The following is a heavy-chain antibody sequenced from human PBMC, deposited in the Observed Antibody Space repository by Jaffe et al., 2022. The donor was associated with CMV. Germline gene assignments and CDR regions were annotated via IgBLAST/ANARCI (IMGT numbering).Heavy chain of an antibody. CDR1: GFTFSSYA. V-gene: IGHV3-23*01. CDR3: AKVGESESYYDFWSGYLGPVPYFDY. D-gene: IGHD3-3*01. Sequence: EVQLLESGGGLVQPGGSLRLSCAASGFTFSSYAMSWVRQAPGKGLEWVSAISGSGGSTYYADSVKGRFTISRDNSKNTLYLQMNSLRAEDTAVYYCAKVGESESYYDFWSGYLGPVPYFDYWGQGTLVTVSS. J-gene: IGHJ4*02. CDR2: ISGSGGST.